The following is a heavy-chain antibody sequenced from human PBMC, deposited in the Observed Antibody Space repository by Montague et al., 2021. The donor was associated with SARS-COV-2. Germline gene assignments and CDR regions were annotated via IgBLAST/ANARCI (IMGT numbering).Heavy chain of an antibody. Sequence: TLSLTCTVSGGSISSGGYYWSWIRQHPGKGLEWIGYIYYSGSTYYNPSLKSRVTISVDTSKNQFSLKVSSVTAADTAVYYCARFPDPMIILIITSLNWDLAPGGRGTRSLSPQ. V-gene: IGHV4-31*03. D-gene: IGHD3-22*01. CDR1: GGSISSGGYY. CDR3: ARFPDPMIILIITSLNWDLAP. CDR2: IYYSGST. J-gene: IGHJ2*01.